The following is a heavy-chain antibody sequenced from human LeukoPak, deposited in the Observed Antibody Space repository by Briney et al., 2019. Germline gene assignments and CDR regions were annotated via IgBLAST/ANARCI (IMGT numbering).Heavy chain of an antibody. CDR3: ARQEYSDLWYWRYNWFDP. D-gene: IGHD2-8*02. CDR2: IYPGDSEI. Sequence: GESLKISCKGSGYSFTNYWIGWVRQMPGKGLEWMGIIYPGDSEIRYSPSFQGQVTISADKSINTAYLQWSSLKASDTAMYYRARQEYSDLWYWRYNWFDPWGQGTLVTVSS. V-gene: IGHV5-51*01. J-gene: IGHJ5*02. CDR1: GYSFTNYW.